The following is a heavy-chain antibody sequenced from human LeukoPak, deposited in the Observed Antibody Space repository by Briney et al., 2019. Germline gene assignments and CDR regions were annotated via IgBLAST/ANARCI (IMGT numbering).Heavy chain of an antibody. J-gene: IGHJ6*03. Sequence: PGRSLRLSCAASGFTFSSYAMHWVRQAPGKGLEWVAVISYDGSNKYYADSVKGRFTISRDNSKNTLYLQMNSLRAEDTAVYYCARDSPSYGSPGGYYYYYYMDVWGKGTTVTVSS. CDR3: ARDSPSYGSPGGYYYYYYMDV. V-gene: IGHV3-30*04. CDR2: ISYDGSNK. CDR1: GFTFSSYA. D-gene: IGHD5-18*01.